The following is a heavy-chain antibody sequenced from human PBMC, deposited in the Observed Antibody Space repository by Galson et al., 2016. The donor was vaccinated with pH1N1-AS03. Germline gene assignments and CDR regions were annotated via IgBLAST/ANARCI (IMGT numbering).Heavy chain of an antibody. D-gene: IGHD1-1*01. V-gene: IGHV3-30*18. Sequence: SLRLSCAASGFTFSDYGMHWVRQAPGKGLEWVALISHDGNEKYYAESVKGRFAISRDNSKKTLDLQMNSLRADDTAVYYCAKDSPSRWELVRWGQGTLVIVSS. CDR1: GFTFSDYG. CDR2: ISHDGNEK. CDR3: AKDSPSRWELVR. J-gene: IGHJ4*02.